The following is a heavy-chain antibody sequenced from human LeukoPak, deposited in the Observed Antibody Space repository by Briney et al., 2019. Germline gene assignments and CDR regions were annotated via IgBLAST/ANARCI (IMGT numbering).Heavy chain of an antibody. CDR1: GYTFTGYY. J-gene: IGHJ6*02. CDR3: AAVSGIGYGMDV. D-gene: IGHD6-13*01. Sequence: ASVKVSCKASGYTFTGYYMHWVRQAPGQGLEWMGWINPNSGGTNYAQKFQERVTITRDMSTSTAYMELSSLRSEDTAVYYCAAVSGIGYGMDVWGQGTTVTVSS. CDR2: INPNSGGT. V-gene: IGHV1-2*02.